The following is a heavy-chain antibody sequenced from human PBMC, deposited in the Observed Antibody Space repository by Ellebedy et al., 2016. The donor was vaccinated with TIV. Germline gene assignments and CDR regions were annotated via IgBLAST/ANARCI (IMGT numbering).Heavy chain of an antibody. CDR3: ATDGSYGDYLSPRHALDI. J-gene: IGHJ3*02. D-gene: IGHD4-17*01. CDR2: VNQDGSDM. Sequence: GESLKISCAASGFSFRSYWMSWVRQAPGKGLEWVANVNQDGSDMYYVDSVRGRFTISRDNAKNSLFLLMNSLSAEDTAVYYCATDGSYGDYLSPRHALDIWGQGTTVTVSS. CDR1: GFSFRSYW. V-gene: IGHV3-7*01.